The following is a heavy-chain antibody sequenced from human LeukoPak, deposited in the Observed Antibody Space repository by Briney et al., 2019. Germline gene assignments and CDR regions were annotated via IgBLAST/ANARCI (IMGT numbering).Heavy chain of an antibody. D-gene: IGHD5-18*01. CDR1: GYSFTSYG. V-gene: IGHV1-18*01. J-gene: IGHJ4*02. CDR3: ARDQRMDTAMVEWDY. CDR2: ISAYNGNT. Sequence: GESLKISCKGSGYSFTSYGISWVRQAPGQGLEWMGWISAYNGNTNYAQKLQGRVTMTTDTSTSTAYMELRSLRSDDTAVYYCARDQRMDTAMVEWDYWGQGTLVTVSS.